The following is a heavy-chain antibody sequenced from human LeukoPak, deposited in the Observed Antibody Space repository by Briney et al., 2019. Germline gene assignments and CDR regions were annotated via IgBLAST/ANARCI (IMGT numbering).Heavy chain of an antibody. D-gene: IGHD5-12*01. V-gene: IGHV1-18*01. CDR1: GYTFSTYV. J-gene: IGHJ4*02. Sequence: GAPVKASCKASGYTFSTYVIRGGRQAPGQGLKCMGWISPYNVKTNNAQKFQGRVTMTTDTSTTTAYMELRSLRSDDTAVYYCAREQGGYSGSADYWGQGTLVTVSS. CDR2: ISPYNVKT. CDR3: AREQGGYSGSADY.